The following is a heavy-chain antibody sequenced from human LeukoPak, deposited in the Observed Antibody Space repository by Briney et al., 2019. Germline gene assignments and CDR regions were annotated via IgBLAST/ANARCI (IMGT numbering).Heavy chain of an antibody. D-gene: IGHD6-6*01. CDR1: GGSFSGYY. CDR2: INHSGST. V-gene: IGHV4-34*01. CDR3: ARARIRFDP. Sequence: PSETLSLTCAVYGGSFSGYYWSWIRQPPGKGLEWIGEINHSGSTNYNPSLKSRVTISVDTSKNQFSLKLSSVTAADTAAYYCARARIRFDPWGQGTLVTVSS. J-gene: IGHJ5*02.